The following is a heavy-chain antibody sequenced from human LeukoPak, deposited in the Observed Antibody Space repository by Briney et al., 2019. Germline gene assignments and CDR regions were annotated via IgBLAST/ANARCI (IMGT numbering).Heavy chain of an antibody. D-gene: IGHD1-26*01. Sequence: ETLSLTCTVSGGSISGYYSSWIRQPPGKGLEWIAYIHYSGNTNYNPSLKNRVTVSVDTSKTQFSLRLSSVTGADTAVYYCARHTRKGAAEVMDFWGEGTMVTSSS. CDR1: GGSISGYY. CDR3: ARHTRKGAAEVMDF. J-gene: IGHJ6*03. CDR2: IHYSGNT. V-gene: IGHV4-59*08.